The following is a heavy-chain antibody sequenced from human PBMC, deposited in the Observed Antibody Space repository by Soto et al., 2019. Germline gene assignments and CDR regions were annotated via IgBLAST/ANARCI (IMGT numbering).Heavy chain of an antibody. CDR1: GFTLSSYS. J-gene: IGHJ5*01. V-gene: IGHV3-21*01. CDR3: ARAHEVAWFDS. Sequence: GSLRLSCAASGFTLSSYSMNWVRQAPGKGLEWVSSISSSSTYIYYADSVKGRFTISRDNAKNSVYLQMNSLRAEDTAVYYCARAHEVAWFDSWGLGTLVTVSS. CDR2: ISSSSTYI. D-gene: IGHD2-15*01.